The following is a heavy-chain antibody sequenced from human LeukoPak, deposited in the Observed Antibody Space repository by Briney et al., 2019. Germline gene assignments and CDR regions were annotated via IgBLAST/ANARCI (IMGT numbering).Heavy chain of an antibody. CDR2: IIPLFGIV. V-gene: IGHV1-69*02. Sequence: ASVKVSCKASGGTFSSHTISWVRQAPEQGLGWMGRIIPLFGIVNYAQKFQDRVTITADKSTSTAYMEVSSLRSEDTAVYYCVRIPSGDVDTAMVMYYHYGMDVWGQGTTVTVSS. CDR3: VRIPSGDVDTAMVMYYHYGMDV. D-gene: IGHD5-18*01. J-gene: IGHJ6*02. CDR1: GGTFSSHT.